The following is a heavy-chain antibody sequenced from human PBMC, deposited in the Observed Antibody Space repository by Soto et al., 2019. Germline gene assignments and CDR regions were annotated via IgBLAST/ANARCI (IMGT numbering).Heavy chain of an antibody. CDR1: GGSFSGYY. V-gene: IGHV4-34*01. CDR2: INHSGST. D-gene: IGHD1-20*01. CDR3: ARGGQYNWKLNWFDP. Sequence: SETLSLTCAVYGGSFSGYYWSWIRQPPGKGLEWIGEINHSGSTNYNPSLKSRVTISVDTSKNQFSLKLSSVTAADTAVYYCARGGQYNWKLNWFDPWGQGTLVTVSS. J-gene: IGHJ5*02.